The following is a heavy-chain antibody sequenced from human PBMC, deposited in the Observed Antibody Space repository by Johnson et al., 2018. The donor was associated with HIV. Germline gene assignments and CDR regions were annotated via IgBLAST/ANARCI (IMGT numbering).Heavy chain of an antibody. CDR1: GFTFSSYA. Sequence: VQLVESGGGLVQPGRSLRLSCAASGFTFSSYAMSWVRQAPGKGLEWVSAISGSGGSTYYADSVKGRFTISRDNSKKTLYLQMNSLRAEDTAVYYCAKDRGYYYDTGGAFDIWGQGTMVTVSS. V-gene: IGHV3-23*04. CDR2: ISGSGGST. CDR3: AKDRGYYYDTGGAFDI. D-gene: IGHD3-22*01. J-gene: IGHJ3*02.